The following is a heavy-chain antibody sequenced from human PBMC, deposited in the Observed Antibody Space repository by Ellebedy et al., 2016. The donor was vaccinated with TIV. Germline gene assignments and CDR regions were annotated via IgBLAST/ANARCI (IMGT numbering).Heavy chain of an antibody. CDR1: GFTFTSSA. Sequence: AASVKVSCKASGFTFTSSAMKWVRQARGQRLEWIGWIVVGSGNTNYAQRFQERVTMTTDTSTSTAYMERRSLRSDDTAVYYCARAISPTTPGNWFDRWGQGTLVTVSS. J-gene: IGHJ5*02. V-gene: IGHV1-58*02. CDR2: IVVGSGNT. CDR3: ARAISPTTPGNWFDR. D-gene: IGHD4-17*01.